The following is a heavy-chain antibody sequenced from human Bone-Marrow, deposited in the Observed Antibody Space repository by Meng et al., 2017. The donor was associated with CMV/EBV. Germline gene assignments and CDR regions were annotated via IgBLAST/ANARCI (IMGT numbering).Heavy chain of an antibody. J-gene: IGHJ4*02. CDR3: ARDSGSGSYVDY. V-gene: IGHV4-4*02. D-gene: IGHD1-26*01. CDR1: GGSISSSNW. CDR2: IYHSGST. Sequence: SETLSLTCAVSGGSISSSNWWSWVRQPPGKGLEWIGEIYHSGSTNYNPYLKSRVTISVDKSKNQFSLKLSSVTAADTAVYYCARDSGSGSYVDYWGQGTLVTVSS.